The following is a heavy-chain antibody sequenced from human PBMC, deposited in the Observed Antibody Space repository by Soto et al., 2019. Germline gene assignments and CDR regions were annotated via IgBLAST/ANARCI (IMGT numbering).Heavy chain of an antibody. CDR1: GYTFSSYD. D-gene: IGHD3-16*01. J-gene: IGHJ6*02. V-gene: IGHV1-8*01. CDR3: TRVGPHAMDV. Sequence: QVQLVQSGAEVKKPGASVKVSCKASGYTFSSYDINWVRQAPGQGPEWLGWMNPNSGNTGYAQRLQGRVTMTMNTSIRTAYMELRSLRSEDTAVYYCTRVGPHAMDVWGQGTTVTVSS. CDR2: MNPNSGNT.